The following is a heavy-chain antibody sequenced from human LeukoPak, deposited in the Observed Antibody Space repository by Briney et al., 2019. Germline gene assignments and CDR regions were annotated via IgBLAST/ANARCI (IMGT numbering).Heavy chain of an antibody. Sequence: SETLSLTCTVSGGSISSGTHYYHWIRQHPGKGLEWIGYIHYTGITSYNPSLKSRVTMSVDTSMNQVSLKVTSLTAADTAVYYCAASSGVTLGRFWGQGALVTVSS. CDR1: GGSISSGTHY. CDR2: IHYTGIT. D-gene: IGHD3-16*01. CDR3: AASSGVTLGRF. V-gene: IGHV4-31*03. J-gene: IGHJ4*02.